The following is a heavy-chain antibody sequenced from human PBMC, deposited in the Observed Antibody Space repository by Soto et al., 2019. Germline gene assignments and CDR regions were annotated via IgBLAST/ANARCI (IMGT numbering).Heavy chain of an antibody. CDR2: ISGSGGST. CDR1: GFTFSSYA. Sequence: GGSLRLSCAASGFTFSSYAMSWVRQAPGKGLEWVSAISGSGGSTYYADSVKGRFTISRDNSKNTLYLQMNSLRAEDTAVYYCAKDLTYYYDSSGYYWGQGTLVTVSS. D-gene: IGHD3-22*01. J-gene: IGHJ4*02. V-gene: IGHV3-23*01. CDR3: AKDLTYYYDSSGYY.